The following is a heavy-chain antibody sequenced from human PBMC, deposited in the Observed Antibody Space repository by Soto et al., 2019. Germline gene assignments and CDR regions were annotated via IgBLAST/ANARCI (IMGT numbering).Heavy chain of an antibody. CDR1: VFTFSAYA. CDR3: AKDIISGDGFWLMDR. CDR2: IYGNGAGI. J-gene: IGHJ4*02. D-gene: IGHD2-21*02. V-gene: IGHV3-23*01. Sequence: VGSLRLSCAASVFTFSAYAMTCVRHSPGKWLESVSGIYGNGAGIQYADSVRGRFTISRDNSKNTLYLQMNSLRAEDTAVYYCAKDIISGDGFWLMDRWGQGTRVSVSS.